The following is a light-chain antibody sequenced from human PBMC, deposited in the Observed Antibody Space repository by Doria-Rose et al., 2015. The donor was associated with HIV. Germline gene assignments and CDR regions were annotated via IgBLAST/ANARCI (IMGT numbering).Light chain of an antibody. J-gene: IGKJ3*01. V-gene: IGKV3-11*01. CDR1: QNVSSN. CDR3: QQRSNWPPIFT. Sequence: PGERATFSCRASQNVSSNLAWYQQKPGQAPRLLIYDASNRATGIPARFSGSGSGTDFTLTISSLEPEDFAVYFCQQRSNWPPIFTFGPGTKVDI. CDR2: DAS.